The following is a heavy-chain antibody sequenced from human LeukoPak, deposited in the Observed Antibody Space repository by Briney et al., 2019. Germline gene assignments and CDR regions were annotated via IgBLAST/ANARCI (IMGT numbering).Heavy chain of an antibody. Sequence: GGSLRLSCAASGFTVSSNYMSWVRQAPGKGLEWVSVIYSGGSTYYADSVKGRFTISRDNSKNTLYLQMNSLRAEDTAVYYCARDTPYFYDSSGYSASWGQGTLVTVSS. J-gene: IGHJ5*02. CDR1: GFTVSSNY. CDR2: IYSGGST. CDR3: ARDTPYFYDSSGYSAS. D-gene: IGHD3-22*01. V-gene: IGHV3-53*01.